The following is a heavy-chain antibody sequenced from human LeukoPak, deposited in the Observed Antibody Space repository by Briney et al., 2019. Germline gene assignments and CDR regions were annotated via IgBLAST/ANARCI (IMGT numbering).Heavy chain of an antibody. CDR3: ARGPKLRYYYYYMDV. Sequence: ASVKVSCKASGYTFTSYDINWVRQATGQGQEWMGWMNPNSGNTGYAQKFEGRVTMTRNTSISTAYMELSSLRSEDTAVYYCARGPKLRYYYYYMDVWGKGTTVTVSS. D-gene: IGHD6-6*01. CDR1: GYTFTSYD. V-gene: IGHV1-8*01. J-gene: IGHJ6*03. CDR2: MNPNSGNT.